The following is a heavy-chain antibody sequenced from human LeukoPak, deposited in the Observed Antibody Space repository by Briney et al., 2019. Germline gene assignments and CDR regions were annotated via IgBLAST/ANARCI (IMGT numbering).Heavy chain of an antibody. D-gene: IGHD1-26*01. V-gene: IGHV1-18*01. CDR2: INSYNGIT. CDR1: GYTFTSYG. Sequence: DSVKVSCKASGYTFTSYGISWVRQAPGQWLEWMGWINSYNGITNYAQKLQGRVTMTTDTSTSTAYMELRSLRSDDTAVYYCARDRSGSLDAFDIWGQGTMVTVSS. CDR3: ARDRSGSLDAFDI. J-gene: IGHJ3*02.